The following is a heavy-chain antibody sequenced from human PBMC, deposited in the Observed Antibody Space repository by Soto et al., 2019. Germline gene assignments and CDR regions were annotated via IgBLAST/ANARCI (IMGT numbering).Heavy chain of an antibody. CDR1: GYTFTNYG. V-gene: IGHV1-18*01. CDR2: ISPYSGKT. CDR3: TSDRLTLPTSPIFDF. J-gene: IGHJ4*02. D-gene: IGHD6-25*01. Sequence: QVQLVQSGAEVKKPGASVKVSCKASGYTFTNYGIAWVRQAPGQGLEWMGWISPYSGKTDYRQNLQGRVTMTADTSTTTAYMELRSLRSDDPAVYYRTSDRLTLPTSPIFDFWGQGTLVTVSS.